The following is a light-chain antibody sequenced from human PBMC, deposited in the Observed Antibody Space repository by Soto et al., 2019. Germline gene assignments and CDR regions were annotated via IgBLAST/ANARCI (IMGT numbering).Light chain of an antibody. CDR3: QHYNSYSEA. V-gene: IGKV1-5*03. J-gene: IGKJ1*01. Sequence: DIPPTHTPSTLSRSGGDRDTNTCRASQTISSWLAWYQQKPGKAPKLLIYKASTLKSGVPSRFSGSGSGTEFTLTISSLQPDDFATYYCQHYNSYSEAFGQGTKVDIK. CDR2: KAS. CDR1: QTISSW.